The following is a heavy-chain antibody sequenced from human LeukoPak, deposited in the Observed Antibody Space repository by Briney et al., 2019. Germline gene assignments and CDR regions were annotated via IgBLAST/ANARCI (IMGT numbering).Heavy chain of an antibody. CDR1: GGSIGTYY. J-gene: IGHJ6*02. Sequence: SETLSLTCTVSGGSIGTYYWRWIRQPPGKGLEWIGYIYYSGSTNYNPSLKSRVTISVDTAKNHFSLNLTSVTAADTAVYFCARGDYYYYGMDVWGQGTAVTVSS. CDR3: ARGDYYYYGMDV. V-gene: IGHV4-59*01. CDR2: IYYSGST.